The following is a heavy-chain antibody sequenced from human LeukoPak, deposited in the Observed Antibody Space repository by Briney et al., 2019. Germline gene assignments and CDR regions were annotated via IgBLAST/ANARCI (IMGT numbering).Heavy chain of an antibody. D-gene: IGHD5-12*01. Sequence: GGSLRLSCAASGFTFNNYSMNWVRQAPGKGLEWASYISRSSSTIYYADSVKGRFTISRDNAKNSLYLQMNSLRAEDTAVYYCARVVGIVATIDYWGQGTLVTVSS. V-gene: IGHV3-48*01. J-gene: IGHJ4*02. CDR2: ISRSSSTI. CDR1: GFTFNNYS. CDR3: ARVVGIVATIDY.